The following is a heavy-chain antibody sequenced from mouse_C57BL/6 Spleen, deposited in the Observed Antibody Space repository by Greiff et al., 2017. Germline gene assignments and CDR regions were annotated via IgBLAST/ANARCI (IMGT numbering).Heavy chain of an antibody. J-gene: IGHJ2*01. V-gene: IGHV5-4*01. D-gene: IGHD4-1*01. CDR2: ISDGCSYT. CDR1: GFTFSSYA. CDR3: ARDRVTGTFDY. Sequence: EVQRVESGGGLVKPGGSLKLSCAASGFTFSSYAMSWVRQTPEKRLEWVATISDGCSYTYYPDNVKGRFTISRDNAKNNLYLQMSHLKSEDTAMYYCARDRVTGTFDYWGQGTTLTVSS.